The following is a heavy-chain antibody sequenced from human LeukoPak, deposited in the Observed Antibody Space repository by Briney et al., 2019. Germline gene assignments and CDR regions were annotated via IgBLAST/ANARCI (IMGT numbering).Heavy chain of an antibody. CDR1: GFTFSTYG. Sequence: GGSLRLSCAASGFTFSTYGMNWVRQAPGKGLEWVSYITSSGGSLYYADSVKGRFTISRDNAKNSLYLQMNSLGAEDTAVYYCARDLTVTSTCWFDLWGQGTLVTVSS. CDR3: ARDLTVTSTCWFDL. CDR2: ITSSGGSL. J-gene: IGHJ5*02. D-gene: IGHD4-11*01. V-gene: IGHV3-48*01.